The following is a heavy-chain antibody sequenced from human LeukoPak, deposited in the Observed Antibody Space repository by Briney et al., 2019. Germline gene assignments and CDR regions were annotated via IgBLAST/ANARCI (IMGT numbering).Heavy chain of an antibody. V-gene: IGHV3-21*01. CDR3: ARDWGFGEPYFDY. J-gene: IGHJ4*02. D-gene: IGHD3-10*01. Sequence: GRSLRLSCAASGFPFRSYSMHWVRQAPGKGLEWGSSISSSSSYIYYADSVKGRFTISRDNAKNSLYLQMNSLRAEDTAVYYCARDWGFGEPYFDYWGQGTLVTVSS. CDR2: ISSSSSYI. CDR1: GFPFRSYS.